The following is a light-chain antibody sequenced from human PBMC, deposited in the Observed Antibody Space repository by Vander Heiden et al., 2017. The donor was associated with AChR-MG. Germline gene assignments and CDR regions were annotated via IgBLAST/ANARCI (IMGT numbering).Light chain of an antibody. CDR2: AAS. CDR1: QSISTH. V-gene: IGKV1-39*01. Sequence: DIQMTQSPSSLSASVGDRVTITCRASQSISTHLCWYQQKPGKAPNLLISAASTLHSGVPSRFSGSGYGTDFTLTITSLQPEDLATYYCQQTDVPPHSFGMGTKVEI. CDR3: QQTDVPPHS. J-gene: IGKJ2*03.